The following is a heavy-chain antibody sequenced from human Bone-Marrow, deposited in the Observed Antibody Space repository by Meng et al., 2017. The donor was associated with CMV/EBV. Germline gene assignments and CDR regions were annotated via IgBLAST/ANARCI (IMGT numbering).Heavy chain of an antibody. D-gene: IGHD2-2*01. CDR1: GGSFSGYY. J-gene: IGHJ6*02. CDR3: ARGTAASYCSSTSCYDFGFYYYYYGMDV. V-gene: IGHV4-34*01. CDR2: INHSGST. Sequence: SETLSLTCAVYGGSFSGYYWSWIRQPPGKGLEWIGEINHSGSTNYNPSLKSRVTISVDTSKNHFSLKLSSVTAADTAVYYCARGTAASYCSSTSCYDFGFYYYYYGMDVWGQGTTVTVSS.